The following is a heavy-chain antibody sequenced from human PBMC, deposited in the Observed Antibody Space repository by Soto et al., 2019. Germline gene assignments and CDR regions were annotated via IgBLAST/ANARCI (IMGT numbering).Heavy chain of an antibody. Sequence: GASVKVSCKASGFTFTSSAVQWVRQARGQRIEWIGWIVVGSGNTNYVQKVPERLTISRDRTTSTAYMELSSLRSEGTAVYYGAAGSTGAPYYYYGMDVWGQGTTVTVSS. CDR2: IVVGSGNT. V-gene: IGHV1-58*01. CDR1: GFTFTSSA. CDR3: AAGSTGAPYYYYGMDV. D-gene: IGHD7-27*01. J-gene: IGHJ6*02.